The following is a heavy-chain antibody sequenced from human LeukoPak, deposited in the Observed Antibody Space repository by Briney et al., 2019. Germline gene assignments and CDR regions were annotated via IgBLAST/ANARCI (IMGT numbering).Heavy chain of an antibody. V-gene: IGHV3-21*04. D-gene: IGHD5-12*01. CDR1: GFTLSGYS. CDR2: ISSSSSYI. J-gene: IGHJ5*02. CDR3: ARAAVATIQGNWFDP. Sequence: PGGSLRLSCAASGFTLSGYSMNWVRQAPGKGLEWVSSISSSSSYIYYADSVRGRFTISRDNAKNSLYLQINSLRAEDTAVYYCARAAVATIQGNWFDPWGQGTLVTVSS.